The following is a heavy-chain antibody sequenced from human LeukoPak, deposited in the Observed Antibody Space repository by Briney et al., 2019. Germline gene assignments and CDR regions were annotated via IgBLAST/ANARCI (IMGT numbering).Heavy chain of an antibody. CDR3: ARDITYGDYADAFDI. Sequence: ASVKVSCKASGYTFTGYYMHWVRQAPGQGLEWMGRINPNSGGTNYAQKFQGRVTMTGDTSISTAYMELSRLRSDDTAVYYCARDITYGDYADAFDIWGQGTMVTVSS. CDR2: INPNSGGT. D-gene: IGHD4-17*01. V-gene: IGHV1-2*06. CDR1: GYTFTGYY. J-gene: IGHJ3*02.